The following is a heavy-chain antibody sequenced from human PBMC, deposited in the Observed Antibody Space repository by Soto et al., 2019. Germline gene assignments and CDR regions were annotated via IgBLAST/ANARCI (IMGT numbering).Heavy chain of an antibody. V-gene: IGHV3-23*01. Sequence: EVQLLESGGGLVQPGGSLRLSCAASGFTLGRYGMSWVRQAPGKGLEWVSAVSPNGEGIYYADSVRGRFTISRDFSKNTVILHMDSLGAEDTAGYYCAKDRDYPRDYFHYWGQGTLVTVSS. J-gene: IGHJ4*02. D-gene: IGHD3-10*01. CDR1: GFTLGRYG. CDR2: VSPNGEGI. CDR3: AKDRDYPRDYFHY.